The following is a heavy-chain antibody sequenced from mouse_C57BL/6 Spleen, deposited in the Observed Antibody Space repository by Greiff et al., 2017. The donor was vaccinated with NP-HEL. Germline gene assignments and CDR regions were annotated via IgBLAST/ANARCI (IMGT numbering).Heavy chain of an antibody. CDR2: ISDGGSYT. CDR1: GFTFSSYA. CDR3: ARDYYGSRGDAMDY. Sequence: EVNLVESGGGLVKPGGSLKLSCAASGFTFSSYAMSWVRQTPEKRLEWVATISDGGSYTYYPDNVKGRLTISRDNAKNNLYLQMSHLKSEDTAMYYCARDYYGSRGDAMDYWGQGTSVTVSS. D-gene: IGHD1-1*01. V-gene: IGHV5-4*01. J-gene: IGHJ4*01.